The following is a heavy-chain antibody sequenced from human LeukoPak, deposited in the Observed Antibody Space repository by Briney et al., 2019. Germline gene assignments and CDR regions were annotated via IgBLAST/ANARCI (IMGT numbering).Heavy chain of an antibody. CDR2: INHSGST. J-gene: IGHJ4*02. CDR3: AGWFMVRGVIHLDY. Sequence: SETLSLTCAVYGGSFSGCYWSWIRQPPGKGLEWIGEINHSGSTNYNPSLKSRVTISVDTSKNQFSLKLSSVTAADTAVYYCAGWFMVRGVIHLDYWGQGTLVTVSS. D-gene: IGHD3-10*01. V-gene: IGHV4-34*01. CDR1: GGSFSGCY.